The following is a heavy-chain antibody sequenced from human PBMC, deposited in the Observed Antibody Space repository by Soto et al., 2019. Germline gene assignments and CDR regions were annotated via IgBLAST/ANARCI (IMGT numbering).Heavy chain of an antibody. CDR2: FYYSGST. CDR1: CGSLSRSNYY. D-gene: IGHD5-12*01. CDR3: ARISVASRYMDV. J-gene: IGHJ6*03. Sequence: SETPSPTRPFPCGSLSRSNYYSGWVPQSPGKGLEWIGSFYYSGSTYYSPSLKSRVTISGDTSKKQISLRLSSVTAADTAVYYCARISVASRYMDVWGKGTTVTVSS. V-gene: IGHV4-39*01.